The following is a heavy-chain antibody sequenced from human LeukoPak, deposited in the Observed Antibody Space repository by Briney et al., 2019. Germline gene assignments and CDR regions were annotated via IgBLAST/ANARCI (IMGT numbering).Heavy chain of an antibody. CDR1: GFTFSNYG. CDR2: ISWDGGST. V-gene: IGHV3-43D*03. D-gene: IGHD3-22*01. J-gene: IGHJ4*02. CDR3: AKDIGSSGYYYYFDY. Sequence: GGSLRLSCAASGFTFSNYGVHWVRQAPGKGLEWVSLISWDGGSTYYADSVKGRFTISRDNSKNSLYLQMNSLRAEDTALYYCAKDIGSSGYYYYFDYWGQGTLVTVSS.